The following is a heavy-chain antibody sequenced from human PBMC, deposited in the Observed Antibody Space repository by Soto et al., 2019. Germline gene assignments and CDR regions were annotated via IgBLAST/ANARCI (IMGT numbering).Heavy chain of an antibody. J-gene: IGHJ4*02. Sequence: QVQLVQSGGEVKKPGASVKVSCKASGYIFTNYDIGWVRQGPGQGLEWMGWISPYSGNTKYTQEVQGRVTMTTDTSTSTAYMKLRSLRADDTSVYYCVRLASSGWNTGVYWGQGTLVTVSS. CDR2: ISPYSGNT. D-gene: IGHD6-19*01. CDR3: VRLASSGWNTGVY. V-gene: IGHV1-18*01. CDR1: GYIFTNYD.